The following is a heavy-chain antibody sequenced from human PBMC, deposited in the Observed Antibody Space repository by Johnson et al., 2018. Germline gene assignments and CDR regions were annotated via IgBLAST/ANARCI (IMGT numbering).Heavy chain of an antibody. CDR3: ARAGGAARASYYYYYGMDV. CDR1: GFTFSSYS. D-gene: IGHD6-6*01. V-gene: IGHV3-21*01. CDR2: ISSSSSYI. Sequence: VQLVQSGGGVVQPGRSLRLSCAASGFTFSSYSMNWVRQAPGKGLEWVSSISSSSSYIYYADSVKGRFTISRDNAKNSLYLQMNSLRAEDTAVYYRARAGGAARASYYYYYGMDVWGQGTTVTVSS. J-gene: IGHJ6*02.